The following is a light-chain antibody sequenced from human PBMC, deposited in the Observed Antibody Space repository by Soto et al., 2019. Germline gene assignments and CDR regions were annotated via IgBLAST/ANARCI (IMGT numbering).Light chain of an antibody. CDR3: STYTSSSTL. Sequence: QSVLTQPASVSGSPGQSITISCTGTSSDVGGYNYVSWYQQHPGKAPKLMIYDVSNRPSGVSNRFSGSKSGNTASLTISGSQAAEEADYYCSTYTSSSTLFGTGTKVTVL. CDR1: SSDVGGYNY. V-gene: IGLV2-14*01. CDR2: DVS. J-gene: IGLJ1*01.